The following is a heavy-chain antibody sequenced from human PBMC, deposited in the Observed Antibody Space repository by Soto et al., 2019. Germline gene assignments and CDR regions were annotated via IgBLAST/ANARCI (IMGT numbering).Heavy chain of an antibody. J-gene: IGHJ5*02. CDR2: IYYSGST. CDR3: ARQKVTMVRGVIKDWFDP. D-gene: IGHD3-10*01. CDR1: GGSISSSSYY. Sequence: SETVSLTCTVSGGSISSSSYYWGWIRQPPGKGLEWIGSIYYSGSTYYNPSLKSRVTISVDTSKNQFSLKLSSVTAADTAVYYCARQKVTMVRGVIKDWFDPWGQGTLVT. V-gene: IGHV4-39*01.